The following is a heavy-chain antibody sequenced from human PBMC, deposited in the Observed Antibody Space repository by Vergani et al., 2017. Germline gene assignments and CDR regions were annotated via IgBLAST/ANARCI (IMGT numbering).Heavy chain of an antibody. CDR1: GGSINSHNYY. V-gene: IGHV4-61*02. CDR3: ARGSCLGGSCYKPLFDY. CDR2: IHTSRST. J-gene: IGHJ4*02. D-gene: IGHD2-15*01. Sequence: QVQLQESGPGLVKPSQTLSLTCTVSGGSINSHNYYWSWIRQPAGKGLEWIGRIHTSRSTNYNPSLKSRVTMSEDTSKNPFSLNLTSVTAADTAVYFCARGSCLGGSCYKPLFDYWGQGVLVTVSS.